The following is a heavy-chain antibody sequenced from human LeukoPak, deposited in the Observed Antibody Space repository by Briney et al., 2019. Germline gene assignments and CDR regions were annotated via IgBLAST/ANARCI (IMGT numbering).Heavy chain of an antibody. J-gene: IGHJ4*02. Sequence: GGSLRLSCAASRFTFSSYSMNWVRQAPGKGLEWVSSISSSSSYIYYADSVKGRFTISRDNAKNSLYLQMNSLRAEDTAVYYCARDPSSGWYSYWGQGTLVTVSS. CDR2: ISSSSSYI. CDR1: RFTFSSYS. V-gene: IGHV3-21*01. CDR3: ARDPSSGWYSY. D-gene: IGHD6-19*01.